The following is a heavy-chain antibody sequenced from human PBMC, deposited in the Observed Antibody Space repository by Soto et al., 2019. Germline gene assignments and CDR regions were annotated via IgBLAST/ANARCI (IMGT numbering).Heavy chain of an antibody. Sequence: ASVKVSCKASGYTFSSYYMNWVRQAPGQGIEWLGIINPSGGYTTYAQRFLGRVTMTSDTSTSTVHMELGSLTSEDTAVYYCARVHADTYYYDSSRFYQLDYWRQRTPVTVSS. V-gene: IGHV1-46*01. CDR1: GYTFSSYY. D-gene: IGHD3-22*01. J-gene: IGHJ4*02. CDR3: ARVHADTYYYDSSRFYQLDY. CDR2: INPSGGYT.